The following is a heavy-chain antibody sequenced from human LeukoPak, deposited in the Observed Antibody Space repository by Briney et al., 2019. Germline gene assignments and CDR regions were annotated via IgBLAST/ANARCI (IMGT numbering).Heavy chain of an antibody. V-gene: IGHV3-33*08. CDR1: GFTFSSYA. J-gene: IGHJ4*02. CDR3: ARGGIGSRGDY. CDR2: IWYDGSNK. D-gene: IGHD2-21*01. Sequence: GGSLRLSCAASGFTFSSYAMHWVRQAPGKGLEWVAVIWYDGSNKYYADSVKGRFTISRDNSKNTLYLQMNSLRAEDTAVYYCARGGIGSRGDYWGQGTLVTVSS.